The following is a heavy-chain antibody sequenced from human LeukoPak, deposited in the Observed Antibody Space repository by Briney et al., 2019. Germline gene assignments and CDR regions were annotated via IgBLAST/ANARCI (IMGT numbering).Heavy chain of an antibody. CDR3: ARDGLESSGPVAFDI. V-gene: IGHV3-66*01. J-gene: IGHJ3*02. D-gene: IGHD3-22*01. Sequence: GGSLRLSCVASEFTVSTNYMSWVRQAPGKGLQWVSIIHIDGETHYADPVKGSFTMSRDNSKNTVYLQMNSLRSEDTAVYYCARDGLESSGPVAFDIWGQGTMVTVAS. CDR1: EFTVSTNY. CDR2: IHIDGET.